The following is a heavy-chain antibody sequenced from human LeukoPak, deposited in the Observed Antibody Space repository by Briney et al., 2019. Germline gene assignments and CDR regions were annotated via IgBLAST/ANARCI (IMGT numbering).Heavy chain of an antibody. CDR2: IRYDGSNK. CDR1: GFTFSSYG. CDR3: AKAEKLGFCSGTSCPFQH. J-gene: IGHJ1*01. Sequence: GGSLRLSCAASGFTFSSYGMHWVRQAPGKGLEWVAFIRYDGSNKYYAESVKGRFTISRDNSKNTLYLQMNSLRAEDTAVYYCAKAEKLGFCSGTSCPFQHWGQGTLVTVSS. V-gene: IGHV3-30*02. D-gene: IGHD2-2*01.